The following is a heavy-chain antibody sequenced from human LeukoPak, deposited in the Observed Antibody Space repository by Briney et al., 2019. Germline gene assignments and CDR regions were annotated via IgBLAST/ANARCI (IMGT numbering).Heavy chain of an antibody. J-gene: IGHJ4*02. CDR3: ASAGAVNWGSATYYSAY. CDR2: INPNSGGT. D-gene: IGHD7-27*01. Sequence: ASVKVSCKASGYTFTGYYMHWVRQAPGQGLEWMGWINPNSGGTNYAQKFQGRVTMTRDTSISTAYMEVSRLRSDDTAVYYCASAGAVNWGSATYYSAYWGRGTLVTVSS. CDR1: GYTFTGYY. V-gene: IGHV1-2*02.